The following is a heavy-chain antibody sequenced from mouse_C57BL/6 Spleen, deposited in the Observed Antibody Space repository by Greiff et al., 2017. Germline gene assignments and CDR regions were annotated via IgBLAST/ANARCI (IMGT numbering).Heavy chain of an antibody. CDR3: ARTGGHEYFDV. CDR2: IDPSDSYT. CDR1: GYTFTSYW. Sequence: VQLQQSGAELVKPGASVKLSCKASGYTFTSYWMQWVKQRPGQGLEWIGEIDPSDSYTNYNQKFKGKATLTVDTSSSTAYMQLSSLTSEDSAVYYCARTGGHEYFDVWGTGTTVTVSS. J-gene: IGHJ1*03. V-gene: IGHV1-50*01. D-gene: IGHD3-1*01.